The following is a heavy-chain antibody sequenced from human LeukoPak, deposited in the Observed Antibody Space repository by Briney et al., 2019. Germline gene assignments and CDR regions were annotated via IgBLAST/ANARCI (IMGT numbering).Heavy chain of an antibody. V-gene: IGHV4-59*01. D-gene: IGHD4-17*01. J-gene: IGHJ3*02. CDR2: VHYSGTA. CDR1: DGSITNYD. CDR3: ARGLVNKGGDRRLSHDAFDI. Sequence: SETLSLTCTVSDGSITNYDWSWVRQPPGKGLELIGHVHYSGTANYNPSLRSRVTISIDTSKKHFFLKLKSVTAADTAVYYCARGLVNKGGDRRLSHDAFDIWGQGTMVTVSS.